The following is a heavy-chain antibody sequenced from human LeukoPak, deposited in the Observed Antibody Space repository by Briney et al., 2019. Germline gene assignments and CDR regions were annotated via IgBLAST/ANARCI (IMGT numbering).Heavy chain of an antibody. CDR1: GFSFADSW. CDR2: INNDGSDT. Sequence: PGGSLRLSCAASGFSFADSWMHWVRQAPGEGLVWVSRINNDGSDTRYADSVRGRFTISRDNAKNTLYLQMNSLRAEDTAVYYCARVSGLGMNEYYQHWGQGTLATVPS. J-gene: IGHJ1*01. CDR3: ARVSGLGMNEYYQH. D-gene: IGHD3-10*01. V-gene: IGHV3-74*01.